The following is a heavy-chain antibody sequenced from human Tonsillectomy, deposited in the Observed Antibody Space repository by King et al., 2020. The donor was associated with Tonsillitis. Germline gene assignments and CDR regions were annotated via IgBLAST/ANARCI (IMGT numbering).Heavy chain of an antibody. CDR1: TFTFSSYS. CDR3: AREWATGDGMDV. D-gene: IGHD1-26*01. Sequence: VQLVESGGGLVKPGGSLRLSCAASTFTFSSYSMNWVRLAPGKGLEWVSSISDSGSYIYYADSVKGRFTISRDNAKNSLYLQMNSLRTEDTAVYYCAREWATGDGMDVWGPGTTVTVSS. J-gene: IGHJ6*02. V-gene: IGHV3-21*01. CDR2: ISDSGSYI.